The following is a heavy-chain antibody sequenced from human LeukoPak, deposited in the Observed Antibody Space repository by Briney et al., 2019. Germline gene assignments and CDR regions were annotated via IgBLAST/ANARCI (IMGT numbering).Heavy chain of an antibody. J-gene: IGHJ6*02. V-gene: IGHV4-59*01. CDR1: GGSISSYY. CDR3: ARGYSNYDYYYYGMDV. CDR2: IYYSGST. D-gene: IGHD4-11*01. Sequence: PSETLSLTCTVSGGSISSYYWGWIRQPPGKGLEWIGYIYYSGSTNHNPSLKSRVTISVDTSKDQFSLKLSSVTAADTAVYYCARGYSNYDYYYYGMDVWGQGTTVTVSS.